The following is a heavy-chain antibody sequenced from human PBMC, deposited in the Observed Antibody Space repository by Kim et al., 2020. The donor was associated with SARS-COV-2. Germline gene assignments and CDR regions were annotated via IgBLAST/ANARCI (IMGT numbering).Heavy chain of an antibody. J-gene: IGHJ6*02. D-gene: IGHD2-2*01. V-gene: IGHV3-30*18. CDR2: ISYDGSNK. Sequence: GGSLRLSCAASGFTFSSYGMHWVRQAPGKGLEWVAVISYDGSNKYYADSVKGRFTISRDNSKNTLYLQMNSLRAEDTSVYYCAKDLWRTLCSTSCQNYYYYYGMDVWGQGTTVTVSS. CDR3: AKDLWRTLCSTSCQNYYYYYGMDV. CDR1: GFTFSSYG.